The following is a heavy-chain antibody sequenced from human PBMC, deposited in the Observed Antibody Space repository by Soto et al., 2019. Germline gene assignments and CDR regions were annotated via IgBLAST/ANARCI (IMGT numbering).Heavy chain of an antibody. CDR2: IYYSGST. J-gene: IGHJ2*01. CDR3: ARFVVVQDLWYFDL. D-gene: IGHD2-2*01. CDR1: GGSISSGGYY. Sequence: QVQLQESGPGLVKPAQTLSLTCTVSGGSISSGGYYWSWIRQHPGKGLEWIGYIYYSGSTYYNPSLKSRVTISVDTSKKQFSQKLRYLTAADTAVYYCARFVVVQDLWYFDLWGRGTLVTVSS. V-gene: IGHV4-31*03.